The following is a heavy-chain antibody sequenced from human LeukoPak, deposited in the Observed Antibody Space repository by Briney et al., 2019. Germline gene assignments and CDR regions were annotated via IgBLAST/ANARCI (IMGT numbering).Heavy chain of an antibody. CDR1: GYTFTSYY. V-gene: IGHV1-46*01. CDR2: INRSGGST. J-gene: IGHJ6*02. CDR3: ARTLPAAGRSYYYGMDV. Sequence: ASVTVSCKASGYTFTSYYMHWVRQAPGQGLEWMGLINRSGGSTNYAQKLQGRVTMTRDTSTSTVYMELSSLRSEDTAVYYCARTLPAAGRSYYYGMDVWGQGTTVTVSS. D-gene: IGHD2-2*01.